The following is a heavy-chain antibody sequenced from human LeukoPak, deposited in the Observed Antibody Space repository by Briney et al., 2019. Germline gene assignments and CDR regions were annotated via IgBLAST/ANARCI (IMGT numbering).Heavy chain of an antibody. CDR1: GFTFSDYA. D-gene: IGHD2-2*01. CDR3: ARIFRYQLVDYYALDV. CDR2: ISSSSAYI. J-gene: IGHJ6*02. Sequence: GGSLRLSCAASGFTFSDYALDGVRQAPGKGLEWVSAISSSSAYIYYADSVKGRFTISRDNAKSSVSLQMNSLRADDTAVYYCARIFRYQLVDYYALDVWGQGTTVTVSS. V-gene: IGHV3-21*01.